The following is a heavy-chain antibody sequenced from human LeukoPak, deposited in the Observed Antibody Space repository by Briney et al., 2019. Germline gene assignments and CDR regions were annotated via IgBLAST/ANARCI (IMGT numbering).Heavy chain of an antibody. D-gene: IGHD6-6*01. J-gene: IGHJ6*03. CDR2: IYTSGST. CDR3: ARGTRYSSSSRYYYMDV. CDR1: GGSISSYY. V-gene: IGHV4-4*07. Sequence: SETLSLTCTVSGGSISSYYWSWIRQPAGKGLEWIRRIYTSGSTNYNPSLKSRVTMSVDTSKNQFSLKLSSVTAADTAVYYCARGTRYSSSSRYYYMDVWGKGTTVTVSS.